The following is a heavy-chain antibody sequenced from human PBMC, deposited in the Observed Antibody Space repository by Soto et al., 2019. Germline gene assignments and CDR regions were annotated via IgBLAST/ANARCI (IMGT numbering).Heavy chain of an antibody. J-gene: IGHJ6*02. CDR3: ATQTGLYYYGMDV. CDR1: GGSINDFF. CDR2: IFYSGST. V-gene: IGHV4-59*01. Sequence: QVQLQESGPGLVTTSETLSLTCTVSGGSINDFFWSWVRQPPGKGLESIGYIFYSGSTNYNPPLTSRVTISLDTSKTQFSLNLTSVTAADTAVYYCATQTGLYYYGMDVWGQGTTVAVSS.